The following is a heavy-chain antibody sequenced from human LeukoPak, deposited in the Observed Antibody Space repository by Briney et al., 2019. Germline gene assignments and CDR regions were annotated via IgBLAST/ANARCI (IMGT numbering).Heavy chain of an antibody. Sequence: PGGSLRLSCAASGFTFSNYGMHWVRQAPGKGLGWAAVISYDGTNKYYADSVKGRFTISRDNSKNTLYLQMNSLRAEDTAVYYCAKVGHCTNGVCYSNDAFDIWGQGTMVTVSS. CDR2: ISYDGTNK. D-gene: IGHD2-8*01. V-gene: IGHV3-30*18. CDR1: GFTFSNYG. J-gene: IGHJ3*02. CDR3: AKVGHCTNGVCYSNDAFDI.